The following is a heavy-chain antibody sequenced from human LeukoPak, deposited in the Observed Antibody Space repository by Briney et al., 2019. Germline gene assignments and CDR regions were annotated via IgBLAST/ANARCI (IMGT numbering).Heavy chain of an antibody. D-gene: IGHD1-14*01. CDR1: EFTFSNYW. V-gene: IGHV3-74*01. Sequence: GGSLRLSCVASEFTFSNYWIHWVRQPPGKGLVWVSRIRYDGIVTNYADSVEGRFAISRDNAKNTVHLQMNSLRDDDTAVYYCARANPADFNLWGRGTLVTVSS. CDR2: IRYDGIVT. J-gene: IGHJ2*01. CDR3: ARANPADFNL.